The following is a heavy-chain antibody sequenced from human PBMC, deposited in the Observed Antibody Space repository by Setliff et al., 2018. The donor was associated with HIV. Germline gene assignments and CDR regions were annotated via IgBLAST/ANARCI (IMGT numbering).Heavy chain of an antibody. V-gene: IGHV3-23*01. CDR3: AKDRRYYYGSGSYAAET. J-gene: IGHJ5*02. Sequence: GGSLRLSCAASGSTFSRYAMTWVRQAPGKGLEWVSAISGSGIGSYYPDSVKGRFTISRDNSKNTLFLHMNSLRAEDTAVYYCAKDRRYYYGSGSYAAETWGQGTLVTVSS. CDR1: GSTFSRYA. CDR2: ISGSGIGS. D-gene: IGHD3-10*01.